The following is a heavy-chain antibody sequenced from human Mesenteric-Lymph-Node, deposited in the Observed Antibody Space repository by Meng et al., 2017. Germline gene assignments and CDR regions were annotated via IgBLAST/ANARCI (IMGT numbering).Heavy chain of an antibody. CDR1: GASISSGNW. D-gene: IGHD6-13*01. Sequence: QVQLQESGPGLVQPSETLSLTCAVSGASISSGNWWSWVRQPPGKGLEWIGEMYQSGTTNYNPSLKSRVTISVDKSKNQFSLKLSSVTAADTAVYYCARVAAAGNEWFDPWGQGTLVTVSS. CDR3: ARVAAAGNEWFDP. V-gene: IGHV4-4*02. CDR2: MYQSGTT. J-gene: IGHJ5*02.